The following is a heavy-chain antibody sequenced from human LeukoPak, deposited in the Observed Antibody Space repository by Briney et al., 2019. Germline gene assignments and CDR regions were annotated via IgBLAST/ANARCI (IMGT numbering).Heavy chain of an antibody. V-gene: IGHV3-30*18. CDR2: ISYDGSNK. Sequence: PGGSLRLSCAASGFTFSSYGMHWVRQAPGKGLEWVAVISYDGSNKYYADSVKGRFTISRDNSKNTLYLQMNSLRAEDTAVYYCAKDLNWGPYYFDYWGQGTLVTVSS. J-gene: IGHJ4*02. CDR3: AKDLNWGPYYFDY. D-gene: IGHD7-27*01. CDR1: GFTFSSYG.